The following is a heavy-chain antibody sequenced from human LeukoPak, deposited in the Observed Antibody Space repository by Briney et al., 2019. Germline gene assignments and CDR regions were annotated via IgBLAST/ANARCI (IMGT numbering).Heavy chain of an antibody. J-gene: IGHJ4*02. CDR1: GITFSSYA. V-gene: IGHV3-30*04. CDR2: ISDDGRHK. CDR3: ARAGNLDC. Sequence: PGTSLRLSCAASGITFSSYAMHWVRQAPGKGLEWVAVISDDGRHKYYAESVEGRFTISRDNAKNSVYLQMDSLRAEDTAVHYCARAGNLDCWGQGTLVTVSS.